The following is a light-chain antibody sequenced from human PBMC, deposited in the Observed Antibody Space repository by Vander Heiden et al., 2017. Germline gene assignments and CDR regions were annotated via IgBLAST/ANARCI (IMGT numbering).Light chain of an antibody. CDR2: DVI. CDR3: SSYASSNTVI. CDR1: SSDVGGYKY. J-gene: IGLJ2*01. V-gene: IGLV2-14*01. Sequence: QSALTQPASVSGSPGQSITISCTGPSSDVGGYKYVSWYQQHPGNAPKLMIFDVINRPSGVANRFSGSKSGNTATLTISGRQAEDAAEYYGSSYASSNTVIFGGGTKLTVL.